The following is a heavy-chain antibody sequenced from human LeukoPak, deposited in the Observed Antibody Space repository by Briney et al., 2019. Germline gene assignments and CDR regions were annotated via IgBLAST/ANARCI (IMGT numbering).Heavy chain of an antibody. V-gene: IGHV1-18*04. Sequence: ASVTVSCKASGYTFTSYGISWVRQAPGQGLEWMGWISAYNGNTNYAQKLQGRVTIATDTSTSTAYMELRSLRSDDTAVYYCARDPTPSSWYRLDPEYFQHWGQGTLVTVSS. CDR3: ARDPTPSSWYRLDPEYFQH. J-gene: IGHJ1*01. CDR1: GYTFTSYG. CDR2: ISAYNGNT. D-gene: IGHD6-13*01.